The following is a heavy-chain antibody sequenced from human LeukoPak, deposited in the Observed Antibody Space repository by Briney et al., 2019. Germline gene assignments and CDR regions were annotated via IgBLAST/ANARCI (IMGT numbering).Heavy chain of an antibody. D-gene: IGHD5-12*01. CDR1: GYTFTVYY. V-gene: IGHV1-2*02. Sequence: ASVKVSCKASGYTFTVYYMHWVRQAPGQGLGWMGWINPNSGGTNYAQKFQGRVTMTRDTSISTAYMELSRLRSDDTAVYYCARDLRLRLMAVGYWGQGTLVTVSS. J-gene: IGHJ4*02. CDR3: ARDLRLRLMAVGY. CDR2: INPNSGGT.